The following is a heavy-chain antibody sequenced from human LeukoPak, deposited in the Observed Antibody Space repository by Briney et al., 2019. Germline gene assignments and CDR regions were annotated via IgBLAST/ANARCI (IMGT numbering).Heavy chain of an antibody. Sequence: PGGSLRLSCAASGFTFSSYAMHWVRQAPGKGLEWVAVISYDGSNKYYADSVKGRFTISRDNSKNTLYLQMNSLRAEDTAVYYCARDGEPYGDYQDYWGQGTLVTVSS. V-gene: IGHV3-30-3*01. D-gene: IGHD4-17*01. J-gene: IGHJ4*02. CDR1: GFTFSSYA. CDR2: ISYDGSNK. CDR3: ARDGEPYGDYQDY.